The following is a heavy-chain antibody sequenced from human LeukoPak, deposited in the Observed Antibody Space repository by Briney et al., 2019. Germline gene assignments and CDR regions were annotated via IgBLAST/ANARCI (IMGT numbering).Heavy chain of an antibody. CDR2: ISYDGSNK. CDR1: GFTFSSYA. J-gene: IGHJ4*02. V-gene: IGHV3-30*04. D-gene: IGHD1-26*01. Sequence: PGGSLRLSCAASGFTFSSYAMHWVRQAPGKGLEWVAVISYDGSNKYYADSVKGRFTISRDNSKNTLYLQMNSLRAEDTAVYYCARDLGGSYPFDYWGQGTLVTVSS. CDR3: ARDLGGSYPFDY.